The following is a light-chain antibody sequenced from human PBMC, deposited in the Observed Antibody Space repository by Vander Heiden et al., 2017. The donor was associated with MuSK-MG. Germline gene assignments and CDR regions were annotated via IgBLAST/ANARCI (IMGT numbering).Light chain of an antibody. CDR2: AAS. CDR3: QQLRSYPLT. CDR1: QGISSS. V-gene: IGKV1-9*01. Sequence: DIQLTQSPSFLSASVGDRVTITCRASQGISSSLAWYQQTPGKAPKLLISAASTLQSGVPSRFSGSGSGTEFTLTISSLQPEDFATYYCQQLRSYPLTFGGGTRVEIK. J-gene: IGKJ4*01.